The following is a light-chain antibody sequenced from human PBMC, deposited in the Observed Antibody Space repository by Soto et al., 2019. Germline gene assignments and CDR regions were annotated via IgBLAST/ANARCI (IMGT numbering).Light chain of an antibody. CDR1: LSVFYSSNNQNY. V-gene: IGKV4-1*01. CDR3: QQYYTTLAPT. J-gene: IGKJ4*01. CDR2: WAS. Sequence: DIVMTQSPEYLTVSLGERATINCKSSLSVFYSSNNQNYLAWYQHKPGQPPRLLIYWASTRESGVPDRFSGSGSGTDFTLTISSLQAEDVAVYYCQQYYTTLAPTFGGGTKVEIK.